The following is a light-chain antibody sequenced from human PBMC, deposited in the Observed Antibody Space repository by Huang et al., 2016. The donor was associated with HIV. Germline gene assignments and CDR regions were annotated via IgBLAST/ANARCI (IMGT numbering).Light chain of an antibody. CDR2: GAS. Sequence: EIVMTQSPATLSVSPGERATLSCRASQSVSSNFAWYQQKPGQAPRLLIQGASTRATGIPARFSGSGSGTEFTLTISSLQSEDFAVYYCQQYNNWPSGTFGQGTKVEIK. J-gene: IGKJ1*01. V-gene: IGKV3-15*01. CDR1: QSVSSN. CDR3: QQYNNWPSGT.